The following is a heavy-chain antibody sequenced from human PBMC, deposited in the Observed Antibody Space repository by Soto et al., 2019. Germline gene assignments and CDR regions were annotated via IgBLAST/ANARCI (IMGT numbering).Heavy chain of an antibody. CDR3: AHRLCDSSCYWDVGYFDS. J-gene: IGHJ4*02. CDR2: IYWDNDK. CDR1: GFSLGTSGVG. V-gene: IGHV2-5*02. Sequence: SGPTLVNPTQTLTVTCTFSGFSLGTSGVGVGWIRQPPGKALEWLALIYWDNDKRYSPSLKSRLTITKDTSKNQVALTMTNMDPVDTATYYCAHRLCDSSCYWDVGYFDSWGQGTLVTVSS. D-gene: IGHD3-22*01.